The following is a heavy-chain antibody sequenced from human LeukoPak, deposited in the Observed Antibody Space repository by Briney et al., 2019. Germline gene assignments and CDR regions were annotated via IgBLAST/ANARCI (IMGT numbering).Heavy chain of an antibody. CDR2: VYYSGST. CDR1: SGSIGSSSNY. Sequence: PSETLSLTCTVSSGSIGSSSNYWGRIRQAPGKGLEWIGNVYYSGSTFYNPSLKSRVTISVDTSKNQFSLKLRSVTAADTAVYYCARVKSFGGAAGFRWFDPWGQGTLVTVSS. D-gene: IGHD6-13*01. CDR3: ARVKSFGGAAGFRWFDP. V-gene: IGHV4-39*01. J-gene: IGHJ5*02.